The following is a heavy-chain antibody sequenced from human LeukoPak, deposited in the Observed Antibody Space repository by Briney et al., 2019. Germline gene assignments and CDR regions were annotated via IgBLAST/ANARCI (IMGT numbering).Heavy chain of an antibody. Sequence: PGGSLRLSCAASGFTFSSYAMHWVRQAPGKGLEWVAVISYDGSNKYYADSVKGRFTISRDNSKNTMYLQMNSLRGEDTAVCYCAREEMATVTIDYWGQGTLVIVSS. D-gene: IGHD5-24*01. CDR3: AREEMATVTIDY. CDR1: GFTFSSYA. J-gene: IGHJ4*02. V-gene: IGHV3-30-3*01. CDR2: ISYDGSNK.